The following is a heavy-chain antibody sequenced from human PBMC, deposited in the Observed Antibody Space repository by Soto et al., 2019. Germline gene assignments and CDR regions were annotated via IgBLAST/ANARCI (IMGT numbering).Heavy chain of an antibody. CDR3: ARFGPKTTMIHGFHL. V-gene: IGHV4-34*01. Sequence: QVQLQQWGAGLLKPSETLSLTCAVYGGSFSGYYWRWIRQPPGKGLEWIGEINHSGSTNYNPSLKSRVTISVDTSKSQFSLKLSSVTAADTAVYYCARFGPKTTMIHGFHLWGRGTLVTVSS. CDR1: GGSFSGYY. J-gene: IGHJ2*01. D-gene: IGHD3-22*01. CDR2: INHSGST.